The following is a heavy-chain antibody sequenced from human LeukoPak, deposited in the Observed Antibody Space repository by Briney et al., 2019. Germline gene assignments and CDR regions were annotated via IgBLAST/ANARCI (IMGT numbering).Heavy chain of an antibody. Sequence: GGSLRLSCAASGFTFSSYAMSWVRQAPGKGLEWVSAISGSGGSTYYADSVKGRFTISRDNSKNTLYLQMNSLRAEDTAVYYCAKEGLMGYYDSSGYSDYWGQGTLVTVSS. CDR2: ISGSGGST. V-gene: IGHV3-23*01. CDR1: GFTFSSYA. J-gene: IGHJ4*02. CDR3: AKEGLMGYYDSSGYSDY. D-gene: IGHD3-22*01.